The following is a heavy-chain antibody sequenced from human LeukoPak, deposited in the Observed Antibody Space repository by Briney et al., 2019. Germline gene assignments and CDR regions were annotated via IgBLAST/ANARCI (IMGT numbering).Heavy chain of an antibody. J-gene: IGHJ5*02. CDR2: IHYTGST. V-gene: IGHV4-59*01. D-gene: IGHD3-10*01. Sequence: SETLSLTCTVSGGSISSYYWSWIRQSSGKGLECIGYIHYTGSTNYNPSLKSRVTISVETSKNQISLKLKSVTAADTAVYYCARGGYYGSGNDFRFDPWGQGTLVTVSS. CDR1: GGSISSYY. CDR3: ARGGYYGSGNDFRFDP.